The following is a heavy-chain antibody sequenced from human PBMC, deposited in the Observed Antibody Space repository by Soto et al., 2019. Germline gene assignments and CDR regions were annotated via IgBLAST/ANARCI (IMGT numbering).Heavy chain of an antibody. V-gene: IGHV4-59*12. CDR2: IYHSGST. D-gene: IGHD3-22*01. Sequence: SETLSLTCTVSGGSISSYYWSWIRQPPGKGLEWIGYIYHSGSTYYNPSLKSRVTISVDRSKNQFSLKLSSVTAADTAVYYCARGPPDSIWGQGTLVTVSS. CDR3: ARGPPDSI. CDR1: GGSISSYY. J-gene: IGHJ4*02.